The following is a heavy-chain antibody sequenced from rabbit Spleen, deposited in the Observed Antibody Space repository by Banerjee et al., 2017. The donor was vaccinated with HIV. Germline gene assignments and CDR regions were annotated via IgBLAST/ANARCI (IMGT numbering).Heavy chain of an antibody. D-gene: IGHD4-1*01. V-gene: IGHV1S45*01. Sequence: QEQLEESGGGLVKPEGSLTVTCKAAGFSFRDRDVMCWVRQAPGKGLEWIACINTFTGKAVYASWAKGRFTISKTSSTTVTLQMTSLTAADTATYFCARDLAGVIDWNFNLWGPGTLVTVS. J-gene: IGHJ4*01. CDR1: GFSFRDRDV. CDR3: ARDLAGVIDWNFNL. CDR2: INTFTGKA.